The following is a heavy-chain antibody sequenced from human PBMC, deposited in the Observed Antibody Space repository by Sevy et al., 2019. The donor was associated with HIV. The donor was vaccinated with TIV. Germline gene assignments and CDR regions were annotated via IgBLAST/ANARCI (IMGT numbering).Heavy chain of an antibody. J-gene: IGHJ6*02. CDR3: AGSSSSDDYYYGMDV. V-gene: IGHV3-13*01. Sequence: GGSLRLSCAASGFTFSSYDMHWVRQATGKGLEWVSAIGTAGDTYYPGSVKGRFTISRENAKNSLYLQMNSLRAGDTAVYYCAGSSSSDDYYYGMDVWGQGTTVTVSS. CDR2: IGTAGDT. CDR1: GFTFSSYD. D-gene: IGHD6-6*01.